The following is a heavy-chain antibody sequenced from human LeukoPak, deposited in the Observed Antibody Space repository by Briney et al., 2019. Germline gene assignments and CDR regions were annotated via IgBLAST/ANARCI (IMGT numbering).Heavy chain of an antibody. CDR1: GYTFTSHG. V-gene: IGHV1-18*04. J-gene: IGHJ4*02. CDR3: VRRGLDY. Sequence: ASVKVSCKASGYTFTSHGISWVRQAPGQGVEWMGWISAYNGKTDYAQKLQGRVTMTTDTSTTTAYMELRSLRSDDAAVYYCVRRGLDYWGQGTLVTVSS. CDR2: ISAYNGKT.